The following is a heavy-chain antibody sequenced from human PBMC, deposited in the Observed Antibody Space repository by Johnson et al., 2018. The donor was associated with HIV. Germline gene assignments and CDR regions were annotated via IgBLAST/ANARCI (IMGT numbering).Heavy chain of an antibody. J-gene: IGHJ3*02. CDR3: AREGKDAFDI. CDR2: ITYDGSNQ. D-gene: IGHD3-10*01. V-gene: IGHV3-30*04. Sequence: QVQLVESGGGVVQPGRSLRLSCAASRFTFSSYAMHWVRQAPGKGLEWVAVITYDGSNQYYGDSVKGRFTISRDNSKNTLYLQMNSLRAEDTAVYYCAREGKDAFDIWGQGTMVTVSS. CDR1: RFTFSSYA.